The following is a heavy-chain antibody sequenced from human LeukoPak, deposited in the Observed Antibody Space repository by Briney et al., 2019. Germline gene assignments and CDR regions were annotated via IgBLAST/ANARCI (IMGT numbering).Heavy chain of an antibody. CDR1: GGSISSGDYY. Sequence: SQTLSLTCTVSGGSISSGDYYWSWIRQPPGKGLEWIGYIYYSGSTYYNPSLKSRVTISVDTSKNQFSLKLSSVTAADTAVYYCARVSGTVAPAAKDDYWGQGTLVTVSS. D-gene: IGHD2-2*01. CDR3: ARVSGTVAPAAKDDY. V-gene: IGHV4-30-4*01. J-gene: IGHJ4*02. CDR2: IYYSGST.